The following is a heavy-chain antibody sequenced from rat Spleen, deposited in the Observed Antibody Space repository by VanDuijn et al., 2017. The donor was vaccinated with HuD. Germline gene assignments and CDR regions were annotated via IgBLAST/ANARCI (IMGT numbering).Heavy chain of an antibody. D-gene: IGHD1-12*02. CDR2: ISSGGTT. J-gene: IGHJ3*01. Sequence: QVQLKESGPGLVQPSQTLSLTCTVSGFSLTTYTVSWVRQPPGKGLEGIAAISSGGTTYYNSGLKSRLSISRDTSKSQVFLKMNSLQTEDTAIYFCTRDHSYWGSYYPGGFAYWGQGTLVTVSS. V-gene: IGHV2-6*01. CDR1: GFSLTTYT. CDR3: TRDHSYWGSYYPGGFAY.